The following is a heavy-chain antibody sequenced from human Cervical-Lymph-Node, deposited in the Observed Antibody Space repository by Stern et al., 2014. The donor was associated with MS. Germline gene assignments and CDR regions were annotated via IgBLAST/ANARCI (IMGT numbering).Heavy chain of an antibody. D-gene: IGHD1-14*01. CDR3: ARARSISPYYFDS. J-gene: IGHJ4*02. V-gene: IGHV2-5*01. CDR2: IYWNDES. Sequence: QVTLKESGPPLANPTQTLTMSCTFSGFSLTTNGVGVGWIRQPPGKALEWITLIYWNDESLFSPSLRSRVTITKDTSKKEVVLQMTNVDPLYTATYYCARARSISPYYFDSWGQGALVTVSS. CDR1: GFSLTTNGVG.